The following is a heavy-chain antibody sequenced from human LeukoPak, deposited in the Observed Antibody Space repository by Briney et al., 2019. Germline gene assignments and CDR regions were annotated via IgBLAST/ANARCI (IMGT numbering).Heavy chain of an antibody. V-gene: IGHV1-24*01. J-gene: IGHJ3*01. CDR2: FDPEDGET. Sequence: ASVKVSCKVSGYTLTELSMHWVRQAPGKGLEWMVGFDPEDGETIYAQKFQGRVTMTEDTSTDTAYMELSSLRSEDTAVYYCATAPRVTYYYDSSGSVWGQGTMVTVSS. CDR1: GYTLTELS. CDR3: ATAPRVTYYYDSSGSV. D-gene: IGHD3-22*01.